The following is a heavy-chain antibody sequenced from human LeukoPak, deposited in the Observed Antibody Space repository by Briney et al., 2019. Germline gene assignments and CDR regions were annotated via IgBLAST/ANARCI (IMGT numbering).Heavy chain of an antibody. D-gene: IGHD2-15*01. CDR2: IRSKPNSYTT. CDR3: TRQDCSGGSRSYVDY. J-gene: IGHJ4*02. CDR1: GFAFSGFY. V-gene: IGHV3-73*01. Sequence: GGSLRLSCAASGFAFSGFYMHWVRQASGRGLEWVGLIRSKPNSYTTVYAASVKGRFTISRDDSKSTAYLQMNSLKAEDTAVYYCTRQDCSGGSRSYVDYWGQGTLVTVSS.